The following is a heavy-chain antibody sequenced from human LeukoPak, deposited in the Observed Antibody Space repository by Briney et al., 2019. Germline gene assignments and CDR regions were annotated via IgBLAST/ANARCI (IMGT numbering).Heavy chain of an antibody. CDR3: ARARFGELLYRY. J-gene: IGHJ4*02. V-gene: IGHV1-2*02. D-gene: IGHD3-10*01. Sequence: ASVKVSCKASGYTFTGYYLHWVRQAPGQGLEWMGCVNPNSGDTNYAQKFQGSVTMTRDTSISTVYMELSRLRSDDTAVYYCARARFGELLYRYWGQGTLVTVSS. CDR1: GYTFTGYY. CDR2: VNPNSGDT.